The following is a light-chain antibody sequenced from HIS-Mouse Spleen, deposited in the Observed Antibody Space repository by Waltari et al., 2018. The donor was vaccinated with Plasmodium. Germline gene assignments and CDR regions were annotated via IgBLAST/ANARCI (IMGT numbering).Light chain of an antibody. CDR1: ALPKKC. CDR3: YSTDSSGNHRV. J-gene: IGLJ3*02. V-gene: IGLV3-10*01. CDR2: EDS. Sequence: SYELPQPPSVSVSPGQTARTTCSGDALPKKCAYWYQQKSGQAPVLVIYEDSKRPSGIPERFSGSSSGTMATLTISGAQVEDEADYYCYSTDSSGNHRVFGGGTKLTVL.